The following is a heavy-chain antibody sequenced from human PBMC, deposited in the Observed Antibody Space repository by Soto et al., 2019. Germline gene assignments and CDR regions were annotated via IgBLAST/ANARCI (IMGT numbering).Heavy chain of an antibody. D-gene: IGHD3-3*01. V-gene: IGHV3-23*01. J-gene: IGHJ6*02. CDR3: AKSFGVVTCGMDV. Sequence: GGSLRLSCAASGFTFSSYAMSWVRQAPGKGLEWVSAISGSGGSTYYADSVKGRFTISRDNSKNTLYLQMNSLRAEDTAVYYYAKSFGVVTCGMDVWGQGTTVTVSS. CDR1: GFTFSSYA. CDR2: ISGSGGST.